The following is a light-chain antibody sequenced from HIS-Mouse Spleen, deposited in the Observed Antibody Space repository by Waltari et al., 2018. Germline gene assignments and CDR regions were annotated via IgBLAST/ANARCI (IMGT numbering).Light chain of an antibody. V-gene: IGLV2-14*03. CDR1: SSDVGGYNY. CDR3: SSYTSSSTVV. J-gene: IGLJ2*01. Sequence: QSALTQPASVSGSPGQSITISCTGTSSDVGGYNYVSWYQQHPGKAPKLMIYDVSNRPSGVSNRFSGSKSGHTASLTISGLQAEDEADYYCSSYTSSSTVVFGGGTKLTVL. CDR2: DVS.